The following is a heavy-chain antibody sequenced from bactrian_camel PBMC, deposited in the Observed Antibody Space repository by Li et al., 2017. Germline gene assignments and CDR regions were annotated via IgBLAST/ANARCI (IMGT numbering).Heavy chain of an antibody. V-gene: IGHV3S40*01. CDR1: GFTIDRRD. Sequence: VQLVESGGGTVRPGESLRLSCVASGFTIDRRDMTWVRQAPGKGIEQISGMGWTGGRPWYAASVKGRFTMSRDNAKRTVYLQMNSLKPEDTGVYYCTADPYAVVAGGRTCAGESSRGTQVTVS. CDR2: MGWTGGRP. D-gene: IGHD6*01. J-gene: IGHJ4*01.